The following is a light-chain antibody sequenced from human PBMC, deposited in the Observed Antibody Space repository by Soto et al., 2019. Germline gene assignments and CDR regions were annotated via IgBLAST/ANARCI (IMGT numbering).Light chain of an antibody. Sequence: EIVLTQSPGTLSLSPGERANLSCRASQSVSSSYLAWYQQKPGQAPRLLIYGASSRATGIPDRFSGSGSGTDFTLTISRLEPEDFAVYYCQQYGSSRLTFGGGTNVEIK. CDR3: QQYGSSRLT. CDR2: GAS. CDR1: QSVSSSY. V-gene: IGKV3-20*01. J-gene: IGKJ4*01.